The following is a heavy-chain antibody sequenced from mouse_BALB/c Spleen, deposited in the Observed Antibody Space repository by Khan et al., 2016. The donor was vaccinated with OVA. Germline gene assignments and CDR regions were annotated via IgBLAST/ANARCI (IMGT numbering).Heavy chain of an antibody. CDR1: GYIFTDYL. D-gene: IGHD1-1*01. CDR3: TRAGYGAFAF. J-gene: IGHJ3*01. V-gene: IGHV1-5*01. Sequence: VQLQQSGTVLARPGTSVRMSCTASGYIFTDYLMHWVKQRPGQGLEWIGSIYPGNNDTNYNQKFKDKAKLTSVPSASTAYLDFSSLTNEDSAVVYCTRAGYGAFAFWGQGTLVTVSA. CDR2: IYPGNNDT.